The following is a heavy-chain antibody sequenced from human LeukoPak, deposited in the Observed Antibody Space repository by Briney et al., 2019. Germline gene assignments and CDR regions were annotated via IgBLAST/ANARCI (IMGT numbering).Heavy chain of an antibody. Sequence: GGSLRLSCAASGFTFSSYWMHWVRQAPGKGLVWVSRVSTDGNIISYADSVKGRFTISRDNAKNTVYLQMNSLRAEDTAVYYCVRDRTTVTLFDSWGQGTLVTVSS. CDR1: GFTFSSYW. CDR3: VRDRTTVTLFDS. CDR2: VSTDGNII. V-gene: IGHV3-74*01. J-gene: IGHJ4*02. D-gene: IGHD4-17*01.